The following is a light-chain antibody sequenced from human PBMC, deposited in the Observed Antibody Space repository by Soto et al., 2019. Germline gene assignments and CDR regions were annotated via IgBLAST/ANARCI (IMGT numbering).Light chain of an antibody. CDR1: QSISNY. CDR3: QQSDSTPWT. Sequence: DIQMTQSPSSLSASVGDRVTITCRASQSISNYLNWYQQKPGKAPKLLIYAASSLQSGFPSRFSGSGSGTDFPLTISRLQPEDFATYYCQQSDSTPWTFGQGTKLEIK. V-gene: IGKV1-39*01. CDR2: AAS. J-gene: IGKJ1*01.